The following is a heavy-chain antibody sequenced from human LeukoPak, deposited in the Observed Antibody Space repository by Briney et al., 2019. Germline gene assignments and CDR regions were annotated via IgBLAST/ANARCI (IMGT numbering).Heavy chain of an antibody. Sequence: SETLSLTCTVSGGSISSYYWSWIRQPPGKGLEWIGYIYYSGSTNYNPSLKSRVTISVDTSKNQFSLKLSSVTAADTAVYYCARESQGIAADQLFDYWGQGTLVTVFS. D-gene: IGHD6-13*01. CDR1: GGSISSYY. V-gene: IGHV4-59*01. CDR3: ARESQGIAADQLFDY. CDR2: IYYSGST. J-gene: IGHJ4*02.